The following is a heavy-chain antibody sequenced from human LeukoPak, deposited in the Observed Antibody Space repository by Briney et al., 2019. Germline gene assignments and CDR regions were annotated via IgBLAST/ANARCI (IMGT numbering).Heavy chain of an antibody. CDR2: INHSGST. CDR1: GGSFSGYY. D-gene: IGHD6-13*01. V-gene: IGHV4-34*01. Sequence: SETLSLTCAVYGGSFSGYYWSWIRQPPGKGLEWIGEINHSGSTNYNPSLKSRVTISVDTSKNQFSLKLSSVTAADTAVYYCAREYPPWGTYSSSWYRWNAFDIWGQGTMVTVSS. J-gene: IGHJ3*02. CDR3: AREYPPWGTYSSSWYRWNAFDI.